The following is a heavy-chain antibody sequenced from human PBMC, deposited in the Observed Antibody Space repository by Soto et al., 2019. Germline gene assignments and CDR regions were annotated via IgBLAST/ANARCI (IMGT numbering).Heavy chain of an antibody. CDR1: GGSISSGGYY. CDR3: AKDKGGTTILTTFDY. J-gene: IGHJ4*02. Sequence: SETLSLTCTVSGGSISSGGYYWSWIRQHPGKGLEWIGYIYYGGSTYYNPSLKSRATISGDTSKNQFSLKLSSVTAADTAVYYCAKDKGGTTILTTFDYWGQGALVTVSS. D-gene: IGHD4-4*01. V-gene: IGHV4-31*03. CDR2: IYYGGST.